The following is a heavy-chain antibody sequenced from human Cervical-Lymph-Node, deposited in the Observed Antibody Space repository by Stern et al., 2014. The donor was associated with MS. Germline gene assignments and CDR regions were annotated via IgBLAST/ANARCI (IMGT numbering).Heavy chain of an antibody. J-gene: IGHJ4*02. CDR2: ISTSGKPI. CDR1: GFIFDDYY. D-gene: IGHD3-22*01. V-gene: IGHV3-11*01. Sequence: VQLLESGGGLVKPGGSLRLSCAASGFIFDDYYMSWIRQAPGKGLEWVSYISTSGKPIYYADSVKGRFTISRDSAKNSLYLQMSTLRAEDTAVYFCARDAADSSGYYTHWGQGALVTVSS. CDR3: ARDAADSSGYYTH.